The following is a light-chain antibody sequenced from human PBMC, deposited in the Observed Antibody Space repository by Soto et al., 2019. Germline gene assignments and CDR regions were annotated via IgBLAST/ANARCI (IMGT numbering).Light chain of an antibody. CDR2: AAS. CDR1: QSISGW. J-gene: IGKJ1*01. V-gene: IGKV1-5*01. Sequence: DIQMTQSPSTLSASVGDRVTITCRASQSISGWLAWYQQKPGKAPKLLISAASSLESGVPSRFSGSGSGTEFTLTINSLQSDDFATYYCQQYNSYSRTFGQGTKVEMK. CDR3: QQYNSYSRT.